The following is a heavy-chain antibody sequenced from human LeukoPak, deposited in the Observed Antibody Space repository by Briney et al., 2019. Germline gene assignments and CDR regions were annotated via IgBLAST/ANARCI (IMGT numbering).Heavy chain of an antibody. CDR2: IYSGGST. Sequence: GGSLRLSCAASGFTVSSNYMSWVRQAPGKGLEWVSVIYSGGSTYYADSVKGRFTISRDNSRNTLYLQMNSLRGEDAAVYSCARGGIPTGPYYYFYYMDVWGKGTAVTVSS. CDR1: GFTVSSNY. CDR3: ARGGIPTGPYYYFYYMDV. D-gene: IGHD3-10*01. J-gene: IGHJ6*03. V-gene: IGHV3-66*02.